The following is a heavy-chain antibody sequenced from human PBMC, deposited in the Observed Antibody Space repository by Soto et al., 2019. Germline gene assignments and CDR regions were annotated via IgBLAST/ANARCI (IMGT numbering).Heavy chain of an antibody. V-gene: IGHV1-8*01. Sequence: QVQLVQSGAEVKKPGASVKVSCKASGYTFTSYDINWVRQATGQGLEWMGWMNPNSGNTGYAQKFQGRVTMTRNTSISTAYMELSSLRSEDTAVYYCARRLRFLDWLRGPKDYYYMDVWGKGTTVTVSS. CDR1: GYTFTSYD. CDR2: MNPNSGNT. D-gene: IGHD3-3*01. J-gene: IGHJ6*03. CDR3: ARRLRFLDWLRGPKDYYYMDV.